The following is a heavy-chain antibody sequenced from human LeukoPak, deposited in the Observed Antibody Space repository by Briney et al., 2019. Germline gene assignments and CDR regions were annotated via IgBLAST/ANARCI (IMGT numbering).Heavy chain of an antibody. V-gene: IGHV1-8*01. CDR1: GYTFTSYD. D-gene: IGHD6-13*01. Sequence: ASVKVSCKASGYTFTSYDINWVRQATGQGLEWMGWMNPNSGNTGYAQKFQGRVTMTRNTSISTAYMELSSLRSEDTAVCYCARGSRGYRAKKHMDVWGKGTTVTVSS. J-gene: IGHJ6*03. CDR3: ARGSRGYRAKKHMDV. CDR2: MNPNSGNT.